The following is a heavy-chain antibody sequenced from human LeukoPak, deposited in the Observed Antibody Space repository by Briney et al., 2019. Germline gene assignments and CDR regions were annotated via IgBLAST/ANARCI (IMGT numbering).Heavy chain of an antibody. J-gene: IGHJ4*02. CDR2: ISGSGGST. V-gene: IGHV3-23*01. D-gene: IGHD1-26*01. Sequence: GGSLRLSCAASGFTFSSYAMSWVRQAPGKGLEWVSAISGSGGSTYYADSVKGRFTISRDNSKNTLYLQMNSLRAEDTAVYYCAKDLGYSGSHRYYFDYWGQGTLVTVSS. CDR3: AKDLGYSGSHRYYFDY. CDR1: GFTFSSYA.